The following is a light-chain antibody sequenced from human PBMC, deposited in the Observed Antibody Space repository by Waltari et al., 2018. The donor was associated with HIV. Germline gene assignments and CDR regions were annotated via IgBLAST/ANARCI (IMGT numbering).Light chain of an antibody. CDR2: KND. CDR1: SPHIEFNY. CDR3: AAWDDRLSGRV. V-gene: IGLV1-47*01. J-gene: IGLJ1*01. Sequence: QSVLTQPPSASGTPGQRVTIPFSGSSPHIEFNYVSWYPQVPGTAPKLLIYKNDQWPSGVPDRFSASKSGTSASLVISGLRSEDEADYYCAAWDDRLSGRVFGTGTRVTVL.